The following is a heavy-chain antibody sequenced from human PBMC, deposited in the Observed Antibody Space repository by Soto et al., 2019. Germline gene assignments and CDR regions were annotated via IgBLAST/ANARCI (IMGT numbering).Heavy chain of an antibody. J-gene: IGHJ6*02. D-gene: IGHD6-13*01. Sequence: ASVNVSCKVSGYTLTELSMHWLRQAPGKGLEWMGGFDPEDGETIYAQKFQGRVTMTEDTSKNQFSLQLNSVTPEDTAVYYCARDKGYSSSWYRYGMDVWGQGTTVTVSS. CDR1: GYTLTELS. CDR2: FDPEDGET. V-gene: IGHV1-24*01. CDR3: ARDKGYSSSWYRYGMDV.